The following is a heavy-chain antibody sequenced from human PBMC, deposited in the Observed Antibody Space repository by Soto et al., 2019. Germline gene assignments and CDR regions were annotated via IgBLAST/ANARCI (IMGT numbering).Heavy chain of an antibody. V-gene: IGHV4-31*03. CDR1: GGSISSAGYY. Sequence: QVQLQESGPGLVKPSQTLSLTCTVSGGSISSAGYYWSWLRQHPGKGLEWLGYIYYTGNTHYDWSLKSRLTISVDTSENQFSRKVSSITAADTAIYYCAIAQGKDLYRMDVWGQGTTVTVSS. CDR2: IYYTGNT. D-gene: IGHD2-15*01. J-gene: IGHJ6*02. CDR3: AIAQGKDLYRMDV.